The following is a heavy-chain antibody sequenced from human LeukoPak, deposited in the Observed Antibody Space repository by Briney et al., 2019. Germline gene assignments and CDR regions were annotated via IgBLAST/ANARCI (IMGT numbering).Heavy chain of an antibody. D-gene: IGHD5-18*01. CDR2: ISGSGGST. Sequence: GGSLRLSCAASGFTFSSYAMSWVRQAPGKGLEWVSAISGSGGSTYYADSVKGRFTISRDNAKNSLYLQMNSLRAEDTAVYYCARDEQSGTAMDYWGQGTLVTVSS. V-gene: IGHV3-23*01. CDR3: ARDEQSGTAMDY. CDR1: GFTFSSYA. J-gene: IGHJ4*02.